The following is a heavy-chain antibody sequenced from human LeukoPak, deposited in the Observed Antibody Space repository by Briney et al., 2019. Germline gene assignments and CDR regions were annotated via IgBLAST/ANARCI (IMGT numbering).Heavy chain of an antibody. CDR3: ARDRGLLLWFGESHFDY. CDR1: GFTFSSYA. Sequence: GGSLRLSCAASGFTFSSYAMHWVRQAPGKGLEWVAVISYDGSNKYYADFVKGRFTISRDNSKNTLYLQMNSLRAEDTAVHYCARDRGLLLWFGESHFDYWGQGTLVTVSS. J-gene: IGHJ4*02. D-gene: IGHD3-10*01. CDR2: ISYDGSNK. V-gene: IGHV3-30-3*01.